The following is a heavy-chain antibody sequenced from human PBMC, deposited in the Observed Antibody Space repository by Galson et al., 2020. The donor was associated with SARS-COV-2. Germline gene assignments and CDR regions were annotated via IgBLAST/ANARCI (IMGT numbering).Heavy chain of an antibody. CDR2: IYPDDSDI. D-gene: IGHD3-10*01. J-gene: IGHJ3*01. Sequence: KIGESLKISCKGSGYRFTNYWIGWVRQMPGKGLEWMGVIYPDDSDIRYSPSFQGRVTISADKSINTAYLQWSSLRASDTALFYCVRPLITVVRGIKWSAFDVWGQGTMVTVSS. CDR1: GYRFTNYW. V-gene: IGHV5-51*01. CDR3: VRPLITVVRGIKWSAFDV.